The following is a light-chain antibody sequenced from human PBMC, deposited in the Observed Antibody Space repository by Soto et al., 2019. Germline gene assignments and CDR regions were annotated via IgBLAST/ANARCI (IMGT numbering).Light chain of an antibody. CDR3: MQATQFAFT. J-gene: IGKJ3*01. V-gene: IGKV2-24*01. CDR2: KIS. CDR1: QSLVHSDGRTY. Sequence: EIVMTQSPLSSPATLGQPASISCRSSQSLVHSDGRTYLSWLHQRPGQPPRLLIYKISNRCSGVADRLSGSGAGADFTLNISRVEPEDVGVYYCMQATQFAFTFGPGTKVDIK.